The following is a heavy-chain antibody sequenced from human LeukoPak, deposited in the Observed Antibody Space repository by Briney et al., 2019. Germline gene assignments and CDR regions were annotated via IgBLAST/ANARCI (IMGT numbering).Heavy chain of an antibody. V-gene: IGHV3-11*01. Sequence: KPGGSLRLSCAASGFTFNDYYMSWIRQAPGKGLEWLSYINIGGTNTHYADSVTGRFTISRDNAKKSLYLEMNNLRAEDTAVYYCATDGAGFDTWGQGVLVTVSS. CDR3: ATDGAGFDT. J-gene: IGHJ5*02. CDR1: GFTFNDYY. CDR2: INIGGTNT.